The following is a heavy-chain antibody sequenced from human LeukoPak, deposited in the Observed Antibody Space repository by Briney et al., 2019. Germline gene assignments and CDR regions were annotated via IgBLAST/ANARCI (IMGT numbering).Heavy chain of an antibody. J-gene: IGHJ4*02. CDR3: ARESLTVTTMVFDY. CDR2: IYYSGST. Sequence: SETLSLTCTVSGGSISSGGYYWSWIRQHPGKGLEWIGYIYYSGSTYYNPSLKSRVTISVDTSKNQFSLKLSSVTAADTAVYYCARESLTVTTMVFDYWGQGTLVTVSS. V-gene: IGHV4-31*03. CDR1: GGSISSGGYY. D-gene: IGHD4-11*01.